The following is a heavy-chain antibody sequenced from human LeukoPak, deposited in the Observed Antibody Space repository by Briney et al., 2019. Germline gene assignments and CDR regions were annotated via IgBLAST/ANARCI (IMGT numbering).Heavy chain of an antibody. D-gene: IGHD2-15*01. CDR1: GFTVSSNY. CDR3: ARVAAWRFDY. J-gene: IGHJ4*02. Sequence: PGGSLGLSCAASGFTVSSNYMSSVRQAPGKGLEWVSLIYSGDTTNYADSVKGRFTISRHNSKNTLYLQMNSLKYEDTAVYYCARVAAWRFDYWGQGILVTVSS. V-gene: IGHV3-53*04. CDR2: IYSGDTT.